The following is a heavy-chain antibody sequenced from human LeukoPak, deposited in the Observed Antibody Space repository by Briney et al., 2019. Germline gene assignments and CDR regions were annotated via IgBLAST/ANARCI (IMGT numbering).Heavy chain of an antibody. Sequence: GSLRLSCAASGFTFSSYSMNWVRQPPGKGLEWLGEIYSSGTANYNPSLGSRVTMSVDKSKNQLSLRLSSVTAADTAVYYCARHDFFAFDIWGQRTMVTVSS. J-gene: IGHJ3*02. CDR3: ARHDFFAFDI. V-gene: IGHV4-4*02. CDR2: IYSSGTA. CDR1: GFTFSSYSM. D-gene: IGHD2-21*02.